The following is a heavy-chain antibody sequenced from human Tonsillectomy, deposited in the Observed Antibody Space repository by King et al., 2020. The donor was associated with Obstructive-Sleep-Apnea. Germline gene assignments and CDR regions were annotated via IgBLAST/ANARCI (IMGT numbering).Heavy chain of an antibody. CDR1: GFTFDDYA. CDR3: AKDPFSSSGSWDYFDY. Sequence: VQLVESGGGLVQPGRSLRLSCAASGFTFDDYAMHWVRQAPGKGLEWVSGINWNSDSIGYADSVKGRFTISRDNAKNSLYLQMNSLRPEDTAWYYCAKDPFSSSGSWDYFDYWGQGTLVTVSS. J-gene: IGHJ4*01. V-gene: IGHV3-9*01. D-gene: IGHD3-22*01. CDR2: INWNSDSI.